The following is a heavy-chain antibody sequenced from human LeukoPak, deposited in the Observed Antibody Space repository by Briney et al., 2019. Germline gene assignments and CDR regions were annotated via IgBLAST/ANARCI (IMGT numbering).Heavy chain of an antibody. D-gene: IGHD1-14*01. CDR1: GFAFGTYA. V-gene: IGHV3-23*01. CDR2: IRDDGQVT. J-gene: IGHJ5*02. CDR3: ARDPGYKRSWHHLGWLDP. Sequence: GGSLRLSCAGSGFAFGTYAMSWVRQAPGMGLEWVSSIRDDGQVTYYADSVEGRFTVSRDNSKNTLYLQMNSLRSEDTAVYYCARDPGYKRSWHHLGWLDPWGQGTLLTVSS.